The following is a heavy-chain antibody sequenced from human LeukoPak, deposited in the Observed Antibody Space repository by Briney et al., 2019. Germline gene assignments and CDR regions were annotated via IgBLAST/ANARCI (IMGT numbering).Heavy chain of an antibody. CDR3: ARATPHYYDSSGVLRPRGVHYYYYMDV. CDR1: GGSISSGSYH. CDR2: IYYSGST. V-gene: IGHV4-39*01. D-gene: IGHD3-22*01. J-gene: IGHJ6*03. Sequence: KTSETLSLTCTVSGGSISSGSYHWNWIRQPAGKALEWIGSIYYSGSTYYNPSLKSRVTISVDTSKNQFSLKLSSVTAADTAVYYCARATPHYYDSSGVLRPRGVHYYYYMDVWGKGTTVTVSS.